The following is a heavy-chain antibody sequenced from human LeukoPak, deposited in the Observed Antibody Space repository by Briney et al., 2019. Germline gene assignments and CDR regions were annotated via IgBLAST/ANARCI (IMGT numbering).Heavy chain of an antibody. Sequence: SETLSLTCAVSGYSISSGYYWGWIRQPPGKGLEWIGNIYHSGSTYYNPSLKSRVTISVDTSKNSFSQKLSSVNVPDTAVYYWERGSGYSSGRVDYWGQGTLVTVSS. CDR2: IYHSGST. CDR3: ERGSGYSSGRVDY. J-gene: IGHJ4*02. D-gene: IGHD6-19*01. CDR1: GYSISSGYY. V-gene: IGHV4-38-2*01.